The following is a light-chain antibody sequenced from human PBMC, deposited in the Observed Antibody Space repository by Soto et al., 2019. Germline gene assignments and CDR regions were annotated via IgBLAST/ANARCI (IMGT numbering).Light chain of an antibody. J-gene: IGLJ1*01. CDR3: SSYTTSYFYV. Sequence: QSVLTQPASVSGSPGQSITISCTGSGRDIGAYDYVSWYQQHPGKAPKLLIYGVNKRPSGVSYRFSASKSAFTASLTISGLQAEDEAHYYCSSYTTSYFYVFGPGTKVTVL. CDR2: GVN. CDR1: GRDIGAYDY. V-gene: IGLV2-14*01.